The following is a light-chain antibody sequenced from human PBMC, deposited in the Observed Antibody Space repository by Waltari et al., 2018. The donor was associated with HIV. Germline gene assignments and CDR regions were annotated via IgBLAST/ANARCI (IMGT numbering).Light chain of an antibody. J-gene: IGKJ1*01. V-gene: IGKV3-15*01. CDR1: QSVRGN. CDR3: HQYNDWWT. Sequence: IVITQSPAPLSASPGERATLAGRASQSVRGNVAWYQQKPGQAPRLIIYVASTRATGIPARVSGSGSETEFTLTISSMQSEDFAVYHCHQYNDWWTFGQGTKVEI. CDR2: VAS.